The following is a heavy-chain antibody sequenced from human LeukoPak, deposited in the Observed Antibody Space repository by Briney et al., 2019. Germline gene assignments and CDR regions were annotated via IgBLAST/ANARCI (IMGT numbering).Heavy chain of an antibody. Sequence: GGTLRLSCAASGFTFSSYAMSWVRQAPGKGLEWVSAISGSGGSTYYADSVKGRFTISRDNAKKSLFLQMNSLRAEDTAVYYCARDYGDYEPGRHHYYYYYMDVWGKGTTVTVSS. V-gene: IGHV3-23*01. CDR3: ARDYGDYEPGRHHYYYYYMDV. J-gene: IGHJ6*03. CDR2: ISGSGGST. CDR1: GFTFSSYA. D-gene: IGHD4-17*01.